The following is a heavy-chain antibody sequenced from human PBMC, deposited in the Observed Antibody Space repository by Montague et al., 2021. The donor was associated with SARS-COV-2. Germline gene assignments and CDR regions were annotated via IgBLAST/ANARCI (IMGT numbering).Heavy chain of an antibody. CDR3: AGDTELEIRTYSSYTMDY. Sequence: SETLSLTCTVSGGSVSSCYYSWIWQRPGTGMRWVWKIRNCASANKNPNLSLRGTLCVDVSTTKYPFYLNLRSVTAADSAVYYCAGDTELEIRTYSSYTMDYWGLGTLVTVSS. D-gene: IGHD2-21*01. V-gene: IGHV4-4*08. J-gene: IGHJ4*02. CDR2: IRNCASA. CDR1: GGSVSSCY.